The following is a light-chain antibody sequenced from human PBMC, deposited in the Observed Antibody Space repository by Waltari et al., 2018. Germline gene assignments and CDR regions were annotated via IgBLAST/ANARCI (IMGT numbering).Light chain of an antibody. J-gene: IGKJ4*01. Sequence: EIVMTQSPATLSVSTGERALPSCSGSKSVSGYLAWYQQQPGQAPRLLIYSASTRVTGSPARFSGSGSGTEVTLTISSLQSEDFAVYHCQQYNDWFAPTFGGGTKVEI. CDR1: KSVSGY. CDR3: QQYNDWFAPT. CDR2: SAS. V-gene: IGKV3-15*01.